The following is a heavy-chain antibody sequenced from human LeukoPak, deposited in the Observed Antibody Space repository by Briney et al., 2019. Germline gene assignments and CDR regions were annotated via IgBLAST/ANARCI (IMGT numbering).Heavy chain of an antibody. V-gene: IGHV3-48*01. CDR3: ARDRIKSGSYYFDY. CDR1: AFTFSDYS. J-gene: IGHJ4*02. Sequence: GGSLRLSCAAPAFTFSDYSMNWVRQAPGKGLEWVSYISGRSSTIYCADSVKGRFTISRDNAKNSMYLQMNSLRAEDTAVYYCARDRIKSGSYYFDYWGQGTLVTVSS. D-gene: IGHD1-26*01. CDR2: ISGRSSTI.